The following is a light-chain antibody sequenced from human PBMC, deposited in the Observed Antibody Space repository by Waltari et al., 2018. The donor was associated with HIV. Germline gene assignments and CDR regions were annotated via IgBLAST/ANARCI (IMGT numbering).Light chain of an antibody. CDR1: SSDVGGYNY. J-gene: IGLJ2*01. CDR3: SSYTSSSPVGV. V-gene: IGLV2-14*01. CDR2: EVS. Sequence: QSALTQPASVSGSPGQSITISCTGTSSDVGGYNYVSWYQQHPGRAPKLMIYEVSNRPSGVSNRFSGSNSGNTASLTISVLQAEDEADYYCSSYTSSSPVGVFGGGTKLTVL.